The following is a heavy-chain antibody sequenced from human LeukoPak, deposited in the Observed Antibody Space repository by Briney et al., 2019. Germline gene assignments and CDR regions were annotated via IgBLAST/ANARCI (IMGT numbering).Heavy chain of an antibody. CDR3: VRDNSIADRGWWFDP. J-gene: IGHJ5*02. Sequence: ASVKVSCKASGYTFTGYYMHWVRQAPGQGLEWMGIINPSGHITNYAQKFQGRLTVTRVTPTSTVYMGLSSLRSDDTAVYYCVRDNSIADRGWWFDPWGQGTLVTVSS. CDR2: INPSGHIT. V-gene: IGHV1-46*01. CDR1: GYTFTGYY. D-gene: IGHD1-14*01.